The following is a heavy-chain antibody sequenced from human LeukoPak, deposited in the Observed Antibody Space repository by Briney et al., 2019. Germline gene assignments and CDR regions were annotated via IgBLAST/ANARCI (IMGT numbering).Heavy chain of an antibody. Sequence: SETLSLTCTVSGGSVSSDYWSWIRQPAGEGLEWIGRIYTSGSTNYNPSLKSRVTISVDTSKNQFSLKLSSVTAADTAVYYCAGTPSGWEKGDYWGQGTLVTVSS. CDR3: AGTPSGWEKGDY. J-gene: IGHJ4*02. CDR1: GGSVSSDY. D-gene: IGHD6-19*01. V-gene: IGHV4-4*07. CDR2: IYTSGST.